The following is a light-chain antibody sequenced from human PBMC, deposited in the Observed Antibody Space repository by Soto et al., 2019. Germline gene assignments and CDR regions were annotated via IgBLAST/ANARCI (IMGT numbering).Light chain of an antibody. CDR3: CSYAGSYTLGV. Sequence: QSALTQPRSVSGSPGQSVTISCTGTSSDVGGYNYVSWYQHHPGKAPKLMIYDVSKRPSGVPDRFSGSKSGNTASLTISGLQDEDEADYYCCSYAGSYTLGVFGGGTQLTVL. CDR1: SSDVGGYNY. V-gene: IGLV2-11*01. J-gene: IGLJ7*01. CDR2: DVS.